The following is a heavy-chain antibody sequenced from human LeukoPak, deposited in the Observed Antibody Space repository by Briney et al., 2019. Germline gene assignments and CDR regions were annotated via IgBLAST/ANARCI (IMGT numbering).Heavy chain of an antibody. CDR2: IYYSGST. CDR1: GGSLSSYY. J-gene: IGHJ3*02. CDR3: ARVLTYSSSSVSAFDI. V-gene: IGHV4-59*01. D-gene: IGHD6-13*01. Sequence: SETLSLTCTVSGGSLSSYYWSWIRQPPGKGLEWIGYIYYSGSTYDNPSLKSRVTISRDTSKNQFSLKLSSATAADTAVYYCARVLTYSSSSVSAFDIWGQGTMVTVSS.